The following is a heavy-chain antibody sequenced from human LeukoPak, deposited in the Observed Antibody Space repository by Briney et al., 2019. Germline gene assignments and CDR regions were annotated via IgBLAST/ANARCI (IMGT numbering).Heavy chain of an antibody. V-gene: IGHV4-4*07. CDR3: ARDGDYDILTGYLHAFDI. Sequence: PSETLSLTCTVSGDSISSYYWSWIQQPAGKGLEWIGRIYTSGSTNYNPSLKSRVTMSVDTSKNQFSLKLSSVTAADTVVYYCARDGDYDILTGYLHAFDIWGQGTMVTVSS. D-gene: IGHD3-9*01. CDR1: GDSISSYY. J-gene: IGHJ3*02. CDR2: IYTSGST.